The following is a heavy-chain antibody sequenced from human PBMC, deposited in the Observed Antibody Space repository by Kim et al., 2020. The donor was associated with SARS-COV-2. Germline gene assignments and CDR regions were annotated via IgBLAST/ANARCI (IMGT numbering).Heavy chain of an antibody. CDR3: DVGYYGSGSYY. V-gene: IGHV4-39*01. Sequence: YYHPSPKSRVTISVDTSKNQFSLKLSSVTAADTAVYYCDVGYYGSGSYYWSQGTLVTVSS. D-gene: IGHD3-10*01. J-gene: IGHJ4*02.